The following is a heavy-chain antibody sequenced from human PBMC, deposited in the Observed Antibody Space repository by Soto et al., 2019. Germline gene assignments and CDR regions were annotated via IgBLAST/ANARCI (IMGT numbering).Heavy chain of an antibody. V-gene: IGHV3-30*03. CDR2: ISSDGRNK. D-gene: IGHD3-3*01. Sequence: GGSLRLSCAASGFTFSRYWMHWVRQAPGKGPVCVAVISSDGRNKYYADSVKGQFTISRDNSKNTLYLQMDSLRVEDTAVYYCAREAIFGVVREYYFDYWGQGTLVTVSS. CDR3: AREAIFGVVREYYFDY. J-gene: IGHJ4*02. CDR1: GFTFSRYW.